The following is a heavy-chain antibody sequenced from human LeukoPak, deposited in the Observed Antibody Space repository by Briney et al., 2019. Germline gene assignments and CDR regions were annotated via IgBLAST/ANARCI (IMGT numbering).Heavy chain of an antibody. CDR3: ARDTAMVTYAFDI. D-gene: IGHD5-18*01. CDR1: GGTFSSYA. J-gene: IGHJ3*02. Sequence: VASVKVSCKASGGTFSSYAISWVRQAPGQGLEWMGGIIPIFGTANYAQKFQGRVTITADESTSTAYMVLSSLRSEDTAVYYCARDTAMVTYAFDIWGQGTMVTVSS. CDR2: IIPIFGTA. V-gene: IGHV1-69*13.